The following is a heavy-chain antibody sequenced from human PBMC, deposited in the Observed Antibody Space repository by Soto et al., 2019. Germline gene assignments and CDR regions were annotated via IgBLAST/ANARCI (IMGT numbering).Heavy chain of an antibody. J-gene: IGHJ3*01. CDR1: GYIFTDYF. D-gene: IGHD3-9*01. Sequence: ASVELPCKASGYIFTDYFIHWVRQAPGQGLEWMGWINTNRGDTKFAPRFQGRVTMTGNTSTSTAYMELTSPRPDDTAVYFCARDGLTVQYAFDLWGQGTMVTVSS. V-gene: IGHV1-2*02. CDR2: INTNRGDT. CDR3: ARDGLTVQYAFDL.